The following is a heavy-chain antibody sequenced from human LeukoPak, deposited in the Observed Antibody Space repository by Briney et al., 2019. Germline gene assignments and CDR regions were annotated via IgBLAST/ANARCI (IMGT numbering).Heavy chain of an antibody. J-gene: IGHJ4*02. D-gene: IGHD3-22*01. CDR1: GYTFTSYG. CDR3: ASTTTYYDSSGLLGY. V-gene: IGHV1-69*13. CDR2: IIPIFGTA. Sequence: SVKVSCKASGYTFTSYGISWVRQAPGQGLEWMGGIIPIFGTANYAQKFQGRVTITADESTSTAYMELSSLRSEDTAVYYCASTTTYYDSSGLLGYWGQGTLVTVSS.